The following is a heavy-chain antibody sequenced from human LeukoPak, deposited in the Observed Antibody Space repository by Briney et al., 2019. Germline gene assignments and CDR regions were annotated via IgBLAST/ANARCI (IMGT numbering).Heavy chain of an antibody. CDR3: ASRSSGWSSTGFDY. J-gene: IGHJ4*02. V-gene: IGHV1-8*03. CDR1: GYTFTSYD. Sequence: ASVKVSCKASGYTFTSYDINWVRQATGRGLEWMGWMNPNSGNTGYAQKFQGRVTITRNTSISTAYMELSSLRSEDTAVYYCASRSSGWSSTGFDYWGQGTLVTVSS. CDR2: MNPNSGNT. D-gene: IGHD6-19*01.